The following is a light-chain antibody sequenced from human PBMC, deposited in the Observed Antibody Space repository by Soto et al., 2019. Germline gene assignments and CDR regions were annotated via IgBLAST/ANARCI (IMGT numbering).Light chain of an antibody. CDR1: QNIKNY. V-gene: IGKV1-39*01. Sequence: DTQMTQSPSSLSASVLDGVTIXLLASQNIKNYLNWYQQKPGKAPKLLIYASSSLQSGVPSRFSGSGFGADFILTISSLQSEDFATYYCQQSYSTPITFGQGTRLEIK. J-gene: IGKJ5*01. CDR2: ASS. CDR3: QQSYSTPIT.